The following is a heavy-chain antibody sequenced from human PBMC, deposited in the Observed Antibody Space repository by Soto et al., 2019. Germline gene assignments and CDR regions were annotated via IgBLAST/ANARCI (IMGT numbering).Heavy chain of an antibody. CDR2: ISDDGSNK. D-gene: IGHD3-9*01. Sequence: QVQLVESGGGVVQPGRSLRLSCAASGFDFSSYAVHWVLQAPGKGLEWVALISDDGSNKYYADSVKGRLTISRDNSKRTVFLQRTTMRPEDTAVYHCSAGLRYFDWNAMDVWGLGTTVTVSS. V-gene: IGHV3-30-3*01. CDR1: GFDFSSYA. CDR3: SAGLRYFDWNAMDV. J-gene: IGHJ6*02.